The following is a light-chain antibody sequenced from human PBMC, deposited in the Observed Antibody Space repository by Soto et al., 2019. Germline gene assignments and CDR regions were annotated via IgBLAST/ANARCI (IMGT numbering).Light chain of an antibody. CDR3: AAWEDSLNGDV. CDR1: SSNIGSNT. V-gene: IGLV1-44*01. J-gene: IGLJ1*01. Sequence: QSVLTQPPSASGTPGQRVTIACSGSSSNIGSNTVNWYQQLPGTAPKLLIYSNNQRPSGVPDRFSGSKSGTSASLAISGPQSEDEADYYCAAWEDSLNGDVFGTGTKLTVL. CDR2: SNN.